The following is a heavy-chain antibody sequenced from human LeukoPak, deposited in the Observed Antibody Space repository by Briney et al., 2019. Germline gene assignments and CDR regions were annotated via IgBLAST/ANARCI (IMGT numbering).Heavy chain of an antibody. J-gene: IGHJ4*02. CDR1: GLPLNSFS. CDR2: LSACCSNI. V-gene: IGHV3-48*02. D-gene: IGHD6-19*01. Sequence: PGGSVTLSCVPSGLPLNSFSMLWLRPAPGRALEGISYLSACCSNIYYADSVKGRISISRDNAKNSLSLQINSLRDEDTAVFYCARDAGTGFFDYWGQGTLVTVSS. CDR3: ARDAGTGFFDY.